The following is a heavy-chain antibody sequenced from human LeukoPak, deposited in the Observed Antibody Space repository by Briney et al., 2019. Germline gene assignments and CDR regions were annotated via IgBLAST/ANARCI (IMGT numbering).Heavy chain of an antibody. V-gene: IGHV3-9*01. CDR2: ISWNRGSI. D-gene: IGHD3-3*01. CDR3: AKVEGFWSGYFDY. Sequence: GGSLRISCVVSGFTFDYYGMQWVRQVPGKGLEWVSGISWNRGSIGYADSVKGRFTISRDNAKNSLYLQMNSLRAEDTALYYCAKVEGFWSGYFDYWGQGTLVTVSS. J-gene: IGHJ4*02. CDR1: GFTFDYYG.